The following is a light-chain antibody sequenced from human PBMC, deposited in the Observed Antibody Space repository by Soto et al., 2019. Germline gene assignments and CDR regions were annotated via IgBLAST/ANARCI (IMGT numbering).Light chain of an antibody. Sequence: EIALTQSPGTLSLSPGERATLSCRAGQSLSSSYLAWYQQKPGQAPRLLIYGASSRATGIPDRFSGSGSGTDFTLTISRLEPEDFAVYYCQQYGSSRTFGQGTKVDIK. V-gene: IGKV3-20*01. CDR1: QSLSSSY. CDR3: QQYGSSRT. J-gene: IGKJ1*01. CDR2: GAS.